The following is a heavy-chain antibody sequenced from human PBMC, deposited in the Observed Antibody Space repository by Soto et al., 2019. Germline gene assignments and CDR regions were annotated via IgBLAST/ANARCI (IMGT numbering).Heavy chain of an antibody. V-gene: IGHV3-23*01. D-gene: IGHD2-21*01. Sequence: GGSLRLSCAASGFAFSTYAMTWVRQAPGKGLEWVSSITGSGGTTNYAVSVKGRFTVYRDNSKNTLYLQMNNLRAEDTAIYYCASSILWWYFDYWGQGTLVTVSS. J-gene: IGHJ4*02. CDR1: GFAFSTYA. CDR3: ASSILWWYFDY. CDR2: ITGSGGTT.